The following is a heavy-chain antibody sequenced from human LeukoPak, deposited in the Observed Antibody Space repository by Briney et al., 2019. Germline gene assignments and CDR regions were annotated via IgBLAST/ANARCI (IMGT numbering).Heavy chain of an antibody. V-gene: IGHV3-21*01. CDR2: ISSSSSYI. CDR1: GFTFSSYS. CDR3: ARGPYGDYGDY. D-gene: IGHD4-17*01. Sequence: GGSLRLSCAASGFTFSSYSMNWVRQAPGKGLEWVSSISSSSSYIYYADSVKGRFTISRDSAKNSLYLQMNSLRAEDTAVHYCARGPYGDYGDYWGQGTLVTVSS. J-gene: IGHJ4*02.